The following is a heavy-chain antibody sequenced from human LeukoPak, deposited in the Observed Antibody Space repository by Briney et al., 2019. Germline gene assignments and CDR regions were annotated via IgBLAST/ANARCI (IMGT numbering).Heavy chain of an antibody. J-gene: IGHJ4*02. CDR1: GYSFSSYW. CDR2: IYPDDSDT. V-gene: IGHV5-51*01. Sequence: KPGESLQISCKGSGYSFSSYWIGWVRQMPGKGLEWMGIIYPDDSDTRYSPSFQGRVTISADKSISTAYLQWSSLKASDTAMYYCARHRKDIGFDSWGQGTLVTVSS. CDR3: ARHRKDIGFDS. D-gene: IGHD2-15*01.